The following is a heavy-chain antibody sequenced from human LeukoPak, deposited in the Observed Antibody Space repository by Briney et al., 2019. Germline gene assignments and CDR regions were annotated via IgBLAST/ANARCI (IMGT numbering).Heavy chain of an antibody. J-gene: IGHJ4*02. D-gene: IGHD3-3*01. CDR2: INHSGST. CDR1: GGSFSGYY. CDR3: AKIPQVAIFSVPNFDY. Sequence: SETLSLTCAVYGGSFSGYYWSWIRQPPGKGLEWIGEINHSGSTNYNPSLKSRVTISVDTSKNQFSLKLSSVTAEDTAVYYCAKIPQVAIFSVPNFDYWGQGTLVTVSS. V-gene: IGHV4-34*01.